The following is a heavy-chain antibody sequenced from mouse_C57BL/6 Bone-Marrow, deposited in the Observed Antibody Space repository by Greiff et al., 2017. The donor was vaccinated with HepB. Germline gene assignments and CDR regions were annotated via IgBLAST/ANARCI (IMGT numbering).Heavy chain of an antibody. Sequence: QVQLQQSGAELVKPGASVKLSCKASGYTFTSYWMHWVKQRPGQGLEWIGMIHPNSGSTNYNEKFKSKATLTVDKSSSTAYMQLSILTSEDSAVYYCAWYYGSGYGYWGQGTTLTVSS. CDR3: AWYYGSGYGY. D-gene: IGHD1-1*01. V-gene: IGHV1-64*01. CDR1: GYTFTSYW. CDR2: IHPNSGST. J-gene: IGHJ2*01.